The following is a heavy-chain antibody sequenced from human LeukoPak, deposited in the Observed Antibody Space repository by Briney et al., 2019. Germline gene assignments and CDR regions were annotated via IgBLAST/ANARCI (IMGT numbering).Heavy chain of an antibody. CDR3: ARGSDCSSTSCYLFGAFDI. CDR1: GGTSSSYA. Sequence: ASVKVSCKASGGTSSSYAISWVRQAPGQGLEWMGGIIPIFGTANYAQKFQGRVTITADESTSTAYMELSSLRSEDTAVYYCARGSDCSSTSCYLFGAFDIWGQGTMVTVSS. J-gene: IGHJ3*02. D-gene: IGHD2-2*01. CDR2: IIPIFGTA. V-gene: IGHV1-69*13.